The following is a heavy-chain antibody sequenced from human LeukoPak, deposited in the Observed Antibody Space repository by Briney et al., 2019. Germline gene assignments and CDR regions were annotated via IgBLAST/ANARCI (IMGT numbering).Heavy chain of an antibody. CDR3: ARVRSRWLDSNHEYFQH. Sequence: GGSLRLSCAASGFTYSSYSMNWVRQAPGKGLEWVSSISSSSSYIYYADSVKGRFTISRDNAKNSLYLQMNSLRAEDTAVYYCARVRSRWLDSNHEYFQHWGQGTLVTVSS. CDR1: GFTYSSYS. D-gene: IGHD6-19*01. CDR2: ISSSSSYI. J-gene: IGHJ1*01. V-gene: IGHV3-21*01.